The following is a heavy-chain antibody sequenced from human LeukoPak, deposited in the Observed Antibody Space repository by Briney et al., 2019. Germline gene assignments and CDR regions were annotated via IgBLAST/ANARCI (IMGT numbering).Heavy chain of an antibody. Sequence: GSSVKVSCKASGGTFSSYAISWVRQAPGQGLEWMGRIIPILGIANYAQKFQGRVTITADKSTSTAYMELSSLRSEDTAVYYCARGDSSGHCEGYWGQGTLVTVSS. CDR1: GGTFSSYA. J-gene: IGHJ4*02. CDR2: IIPILGIA. D-gene: IGHD6-19*01. CDR3: ARGDSSGHCEGY. V-gene: IGHV1-69*04.